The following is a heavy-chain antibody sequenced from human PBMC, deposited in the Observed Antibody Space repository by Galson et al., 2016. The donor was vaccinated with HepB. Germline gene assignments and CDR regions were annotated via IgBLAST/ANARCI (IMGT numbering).Heavy chain of an antibody. CDR2: INGGGDST. V-gene: IGHV3-23*01. CDR1: GFTFSGFA. Sequence: SLRLSCAASGFTFSGFAMSWVRQAPGEGLDWVSTINGGGDSTYYADSVKGRFTISRDNSKNMLYMQVNSLRAEDTAVYYCAKGGLRWYHNFNCWGQGTLVTVSS. D-gene: IGHD4-23*01. CDR3: AKGGLRWYHNFNC. J-gene: IGHJ4*02.